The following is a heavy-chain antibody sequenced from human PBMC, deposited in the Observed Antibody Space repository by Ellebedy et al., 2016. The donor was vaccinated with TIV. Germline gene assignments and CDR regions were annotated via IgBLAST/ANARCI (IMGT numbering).Heavy chain of an antibody. CDR2: ITTGSSTI. V-gene: IGHV3-48*04. J-gene: IGHJ4*02. CDR1: GFTFSSYY. CDR3: AKEIGGGGSY. D-gene: IGHD3-10*01. Sequence: GGSLRLXCAASGFTFSSYYMNWVRQAPGKGLEWVAYITTGSSTIYYADSVKGRFTISRDDAKNSLYLQMNSLRAEDTAVYYCAKEIGGGGSYWGQGTLVTVSS.